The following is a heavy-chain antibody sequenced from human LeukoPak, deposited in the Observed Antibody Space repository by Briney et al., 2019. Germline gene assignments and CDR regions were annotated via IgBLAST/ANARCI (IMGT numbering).Heavy chain of an antibody. CDR2: IYPADSDT. D-gene: IGHD3-10*01. V-gene: IGHV5-51*01. Sequence: GESLKISCKVSGYTFTTYWIGWVRQMPGKGLEWMGIIYPADSDTRYSPSFQGQVTISVDKSISTAYLQWSSLKASDTAMYYCAFGELLSGYYFDYWGQGTLVTVSS. CDR3: AFGELLSGYYFDY. J-gene: IGHJ4*02. CDR1: GYTFTTYW.